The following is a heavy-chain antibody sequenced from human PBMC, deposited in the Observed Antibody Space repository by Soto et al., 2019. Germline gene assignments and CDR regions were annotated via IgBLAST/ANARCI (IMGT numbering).Heavy chain of an antibody. V-gene: IGHV4-30-2*01. D-gene: IGHD2-15*01. Sequence: QLQLQESGSGLVKPSQTLSLTCAVSGGSISSGGYSWSWIRQPPGKGLEWIGYIYHRGSTYYNPAPNSPVTLAADMYNNAFVLKLSSLTPASTAVCYCVSTQFGGSTSVAFDTRGAGALGSVSS. CDR1: GGSISSGGYS. CDR2: IYHRGST. CDR3: VSTQFGGSTSVAFDT. J-gene: IGHJ3*02.